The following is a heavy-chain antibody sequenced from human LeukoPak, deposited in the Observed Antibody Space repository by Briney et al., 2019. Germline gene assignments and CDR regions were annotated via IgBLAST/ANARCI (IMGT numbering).Heavy chain of an antibody. CDR2: IYPGDSDT. Sequence: GETLKISCKGSGYSFSSYWIGWVRQMPGRGLEWMGIIYPGDSDTRYSPSFQGQVTISADKSISTAYLQWSSLKASDTAMYYCARQRVGATEYYFDYWGQGTLVPVSS. V-gene: IGHV5-51*01. D-gene: IGHD1-26*01. J-gene: IGHJ4*02. CDR1: GYSFSSYW. CDR3: ARQRVGATEYYFDY.